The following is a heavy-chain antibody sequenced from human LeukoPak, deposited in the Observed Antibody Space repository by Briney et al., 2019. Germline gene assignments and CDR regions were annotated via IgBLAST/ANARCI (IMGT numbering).Heavy chain of an antibody. CDR2: ISYDGSNK. Sequence: PGGSLRLSCAASGFTFSSYGMHWVRQAPGKGLEWVAVISYDGSNKYYADSVKGRFTISRDNSKNTLYLQMNSLRAEDTAVYYCAKDALSTLIVVVTALGAWGQGTLVTVSS. V-gene: IGHV3-30*18. CDR3: AKDALSTLIVVVTALGA. CDR1: GFTFSSYG. D-gene: IGHD2-21*02. J-gene: IGHJ4*02.